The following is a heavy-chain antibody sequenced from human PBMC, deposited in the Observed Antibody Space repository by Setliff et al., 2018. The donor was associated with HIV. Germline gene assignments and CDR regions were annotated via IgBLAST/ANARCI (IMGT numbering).Heavy chain of an antibody. Sequence: PSETLSLTCTVSGGSIRSDSYYWTWIRQPAGEGLEWIGRIYSSGNIYYNPSLKSRVTITMDTSKNQFSLMLSSVTAADTAIYYCARTYSSNWYIDYWGQGTLVTVSS. CDR1: GGSIRSDSYY. V-gene: IGHV4-61*02. CDR3: ARTYSSNWYIDY. J-gene: IGHJ4*02. CDR2: IYSSGNI. D-gene: IGHD6-13*01.